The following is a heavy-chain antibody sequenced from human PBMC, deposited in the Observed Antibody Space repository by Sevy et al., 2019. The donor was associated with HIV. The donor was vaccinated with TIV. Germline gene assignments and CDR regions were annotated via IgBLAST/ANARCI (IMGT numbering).Heavy chain of an antibody. CDR3: ARDGGTVTTPGYFDY. J-gene: IGHJ4*02. V-gene: IGHV4-30-2*01. CDR1: GGSISSGAYS. Sequence: SETLSLTCAVSGGSISSGAYSWNWIRQPPGKGLEWIGYIFHTESTYYNPSLKSRVPISVDMSKNQFSLKLTSVTAADSAVYYCARDGGTVTTPGYFDYRGQGTLVTVSS. CDR2: IFHTEST. D-gene: IGHD4-17*01.